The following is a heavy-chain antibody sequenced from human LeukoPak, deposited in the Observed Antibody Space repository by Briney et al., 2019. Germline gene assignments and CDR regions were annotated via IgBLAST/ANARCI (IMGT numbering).Heavy chain of an antibody. D-gene: IGHD6-13*01. CDR2: ISYDGSNK. J-gene: IGHJ6*02. CDR3: ARQQLVRSYYYYGMDV. V-gene: IGHV3-30-3*01. Sequence: TGGSLRRSCAASGFTFSSYTMHWVRQAPGKGLEWVAIISYDGSNKYYADSVKGRFTISRDNSKNTLYLQMNSLRAEDTAVYYCARQQLVRSYYYYGMDVWGQGTTVTVSS. CDR1: GFTFSSYT.